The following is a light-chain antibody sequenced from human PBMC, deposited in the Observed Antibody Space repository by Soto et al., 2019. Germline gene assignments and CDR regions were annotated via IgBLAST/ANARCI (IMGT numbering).Light chain of an antibody. CDR3: IQSTHWPPFT. Sequence: DVVMTQSTLSLPVTLGQPASISCRSSQSLVYRDGIAYLNWFHQRPGQSLRRRIYQASHRDYVGPNTFNVRESGTDFTLKISRVEAEEVSVYYSIQSTHWPPFTFDLGTTVDVK. CDR2: QAS. V-gene: IGKV2-30*01. CDR1: QSLVYRDGIAY. J-gene: IGKJ3*01.